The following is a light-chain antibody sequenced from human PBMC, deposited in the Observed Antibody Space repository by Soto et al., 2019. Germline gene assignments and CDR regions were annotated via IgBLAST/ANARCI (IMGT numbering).Light chain of an antibody. J-gene: IGKJ5*01. V-gene: IGKV3-15*01. Sequence: EIVMTQSPATLSVSPGGRATLSCRASQSISDTLAWYQQKPGQAPRLRIYGASTRAPGFPARFSGSGSGTDFTLTITRLEPEDSAVYFCQQYTGPPTTFGQGTRLEIK. CDR3: QQYTGPPTT. CDR1: QSISDT. CDR2: GAS.